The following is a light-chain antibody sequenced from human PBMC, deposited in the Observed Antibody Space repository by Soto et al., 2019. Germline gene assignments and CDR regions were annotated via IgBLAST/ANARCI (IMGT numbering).Light chain of an antibody. V-gene: IGKV1-5*03. CDR2: KAS. J-gene: IGKJ1*01. Sequence: DIHLTQSPSTLSASVGDRVTITCRASQSIISWLAWYQQKPGKAPKLLIYKASTLESGVPSRFSGSGSGTEFTLTISSLQPDDFATYYCQHWVDYMWTFGQGTKVEIQ. CDR1: QSIISW. CDR3: QHWVDYMWT.